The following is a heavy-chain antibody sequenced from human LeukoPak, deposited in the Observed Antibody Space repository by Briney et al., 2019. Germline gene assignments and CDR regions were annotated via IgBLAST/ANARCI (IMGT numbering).Heavy chain of an antibody. CDR2: ISSSSSYI. Sequence: GGSLRLSCAASGFTFSSYSMNWVRQAPGKGLEWVSSISSSSSYIYYADSVKGRFTISRDNAKNSLYLQMNSLRAEDTAVYYYARECGLRYFDWSLLDYGMDVWGQGTTVTVSS. J-gene: IGHJ6*02. CDR3: ARECGLRYFDWSLLDYGMDV. D-gene: IGHD3-9*01. CDR1: GFTFSSYS. V-gene: IGHV3-21*01.